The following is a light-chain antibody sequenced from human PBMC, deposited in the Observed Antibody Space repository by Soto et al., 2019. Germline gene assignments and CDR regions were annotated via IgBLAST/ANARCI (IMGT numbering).Light chain of an antibody. CDR2: KIS. CDR3: MQITQFPPT. Sequence: DIVMTQTPLSSPVTLGQPASISCRSSQIIVHSDGNTYLSWLQQRPGQPPRILMYKISNRFSGVTYRFSGSGAGTDFTLKISRVEAEDVGVYYCMQITQFPPTFGQGTRLEIK. CDR1: QIIVHSDGNTY. J-gene: IGKJ5*01. V-gene: IGKV2-24*01.